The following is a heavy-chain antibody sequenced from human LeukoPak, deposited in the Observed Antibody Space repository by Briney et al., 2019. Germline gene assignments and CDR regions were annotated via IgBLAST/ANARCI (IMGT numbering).Heavy chain of an antibody. J-gene: IGHJ4*02. D-gene: IGHD6-13*01. CDR1: GFNFQHYA. CDR2: ISGFGGNT. V-gene: IGHV3-23*01. CDR3: ARRGGSSWSSFDF. Sequence: GGSLRLSCAASGFNFQHYAMNWVRQAPGQGPEWVSGISGFGGNTYYAPSVKDRFAISRDNSGNALFLRLTNLRVEDSALYYCARRGGSSWSSFDFWGQGTWVGVSS.